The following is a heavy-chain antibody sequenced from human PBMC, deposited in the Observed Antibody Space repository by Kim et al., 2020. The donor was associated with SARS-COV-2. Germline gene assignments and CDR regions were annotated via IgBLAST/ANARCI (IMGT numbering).Heavy chain of an antibody. D-gene: IGHD6-19*01. Sequence: YALSGKGRITINPHASKNQFSLQLNSVTPEDTAVYYCARDRQRAGTGVDYWGQGTLVTVSS. J-gene: IGHJ4*02. V-gene: IGHV6-1*01. CDR3: ARDRQRAGTGVDY.